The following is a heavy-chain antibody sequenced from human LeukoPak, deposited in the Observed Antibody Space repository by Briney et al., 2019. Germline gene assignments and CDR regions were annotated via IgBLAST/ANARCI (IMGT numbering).Heavy chain of an antibody. CDR2: INPDGNEK. Sequence: PGGSLRLSCAASGLTFTDFWVNWVRLTPGRGLEWLANINPDGNEKYYVDSVKGRFAISRDNAKNEVYLEMNSLRAEDTGVYYCSGRDSSRSPRAYWGQGTLVSVSS. CDR3: SGRDSSRSPRAY. V-gene: IGHV3-7*01. CDR1: GLTFTDFW. J-gene: IGHJ4*02. D-gene: IGHD2-2*01.